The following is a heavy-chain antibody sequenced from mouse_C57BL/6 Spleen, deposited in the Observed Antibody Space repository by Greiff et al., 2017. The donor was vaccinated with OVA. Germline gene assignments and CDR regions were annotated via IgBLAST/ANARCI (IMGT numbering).Heavy chain of an antibody. D-gene: IGHD1-1*01. J-gene: IGHJ2*01. V-gene: IGHV5-4*01. CDR1: GFTFSSYA. CDR2: ISDGGSYT. CDR3: AREYYGRPHYFDY. Sequence: EVQLQQSGGGLVKPGGSLKLSCAASGFTFSSYAMSWVRQTPEKRLEWVATISDGGSYTYYPDNVKGRFTISRDNAKNNLYLQMSHLKSEDTAMYYCAREYYGRPHYFDYWGQGTTLTVSS.